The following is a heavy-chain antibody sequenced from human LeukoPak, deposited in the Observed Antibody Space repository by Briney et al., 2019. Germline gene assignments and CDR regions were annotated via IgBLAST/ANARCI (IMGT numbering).Heavy chain of an antibody. J-gene: IGHJ4*02. D-gene: IGHD5-18*01. CDR3: AKDWNVYDTVMVSYFDY. Sequence: GGSLRLSCAASGFTFSDYYMSWIRQAPGKGLEWVSYISSSGSTIYYADSVKGRFTISRDNAKNSLYLQMNSLRAEDTAVYYCAKDWNVYDTVMVSYFDYWGQGTLVTVSS. V-gene: IGHV3-11*01. CDR1: GFTFSDYY. CDR2: ISSSGSTI.